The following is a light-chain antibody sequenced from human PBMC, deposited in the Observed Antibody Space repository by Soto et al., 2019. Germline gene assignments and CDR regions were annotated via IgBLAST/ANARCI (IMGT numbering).Light chain of an antibody. CDR2: AAN. V-gene: IGKV1-12*01. CDR1: QDIDSW. J-gene: IGKJ2*01. CDR3: QQTDSFPYT. Sequence: DIPMTQSPSSVSASVGDRVTIACRASQDIDSWLAWYQQRPGEAPKLLIYAANSLQSGVPSRFSGSGSGTDFTLSVSYLQPEDFATYYCQQTDSFPYTFGLGTKLEIK.